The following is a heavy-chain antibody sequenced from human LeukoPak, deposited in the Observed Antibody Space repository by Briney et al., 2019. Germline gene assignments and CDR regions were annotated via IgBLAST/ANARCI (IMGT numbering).Heavy chain of an antibody. CDR1: GGSISSYY. V-gene: IGHV4-59*08. D-gene: IGHD3-22*01. J-gene: IGHJ4*02. CDR3: ARRPPNYYDSSGYYIFSYYFDY. Sequence: SSETLSLTCTVSGGSISSYYWSWIRQPPGKGLEWIGYIYYSENTNYNPSLKSRVTISVDTSKNQFSLKLSSVTAADTAVYYCARRPPNYYDSSGYYIFSYYFDYWGQGTLVTVSS. CDR2: IYYSENT.